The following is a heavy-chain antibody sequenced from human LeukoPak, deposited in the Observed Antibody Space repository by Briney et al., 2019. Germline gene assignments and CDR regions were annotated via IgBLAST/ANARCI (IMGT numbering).Heavy chain of an antibody. V-gene: IGHV1-2*02. Sequence: WASVKVSCKASGYTFTKYYMHWVRQAPGQGLEWMGWINPNSGGTNYAQKFQGRVTMTRDTSISTAYMELSRLRSDDTAVYYCARDYAIGITFGGVIQSDYWGQGTLVTVSS. J-gene: IGHJ4*02. CDR2: INPNSGGT. CDR1: GYTFTKYY. D-gene: IGHD3-16*02. CDR3: ARDYAIGITFGGVIQSDY.